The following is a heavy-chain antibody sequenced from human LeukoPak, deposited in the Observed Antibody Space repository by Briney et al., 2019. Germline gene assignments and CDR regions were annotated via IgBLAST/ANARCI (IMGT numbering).Heavy chain of an antibody. J-gene: IGHJ4*02. D-gene: IGHD3-3*01. CDR1: GFTFSSYA. CDR3: AKDGADYDSDYFDY. V-gene: IGHV3-23*01. CDR2: ISGGGGTT. Sequence: GESLKISCAASGFTFSSYAMSWVRQAPGKGLEWVSRISGGGGTTYYAASVKGRFTISRDNSKNTLYLQINSLRAEDTAVYYCAKDGADYDSDYFDYWGQGTLVTVSS.